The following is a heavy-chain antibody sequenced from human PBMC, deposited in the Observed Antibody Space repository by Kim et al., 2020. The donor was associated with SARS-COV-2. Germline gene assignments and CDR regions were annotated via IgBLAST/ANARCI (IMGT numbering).Heavy chain of an antibody. CDR3: ARRSRGYSYGRYYYYYYYMDV. J-gene: IGHJ6*03. CDR2: INHSGST. D-gene: IGHD5-18*01. Sequence: SETLSLTCAVYGGSFSGYYWSWIRQPPGKGLEWIGEINHSGSTNYNPSLKSRVTISVDTSKNQFSLKLSSVTAADTAVYYCARRSRGYSYGRYYYYYYYMDVWGKGTTVTVSS. CDR1: GGSFSGYY. V-gene: IGHV4-34*01.